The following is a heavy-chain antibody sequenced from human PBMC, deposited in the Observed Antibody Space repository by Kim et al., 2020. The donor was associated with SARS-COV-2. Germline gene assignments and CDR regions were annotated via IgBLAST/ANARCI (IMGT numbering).Heavy chain of an antibody. D-gene: IGHD3-3*02. V-gene: IGHV3-30*04. CDR3: ARSIQEDDAFDI. Sequence: GGSLRLSCAASGFTFSSYAMHWVRQAPGKGLGWVAVISYDGSNKYYADSVKGRFTISRDNSKNTLYLQMNSLRAEDTAVYYCARSIQEDDAFDIWGQGT. CDR1: GFTFSSYA. J-gene: IGHJ3*02. CDR2: ISYDGSNK.